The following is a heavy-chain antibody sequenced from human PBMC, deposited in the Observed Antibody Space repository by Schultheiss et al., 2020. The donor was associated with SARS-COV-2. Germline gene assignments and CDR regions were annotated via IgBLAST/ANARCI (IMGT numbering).Heavy chain of an antibody. D-gene: IGHD2-15*01. CDR3: ETDTWGYCSGGSCYTDAFDI. Sequence: SETLSLTCTVSGGSISSSSYYWGWIRQPPGKGLEWIGSIYYSGSTNYNPSLKSRVTISVDTSKNQFSLKLSSVTAADTAVYYCETDTWGYCSGGSCYTDAFDIWGQGTMVTVSS. J-gene: IGHJ3*02. CDR1: GGSISSSSYY. V-gene: IGHV4-39*07. CDR2: IYYSGST.